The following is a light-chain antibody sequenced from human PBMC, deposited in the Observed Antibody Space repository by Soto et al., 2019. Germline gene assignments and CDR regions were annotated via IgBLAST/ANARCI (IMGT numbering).Light chain of an antibody. CDR2: EVS. V-gene: IGLV2-14*01. CDR1: RSDVGGYNF. Sequence: QSVLTQPASVSGSPGQSITISCTGTRSDVGGYNFVSWYQQHPGKAPKLMIYEVSNRPSGVSDRFSGSKSGNTASLTISGLQAEDEADYYCSSYTSSSTLLFGGGTKVTVL. CDR3: SSYTSSSTLL. J-gene: IGLJ2*01.